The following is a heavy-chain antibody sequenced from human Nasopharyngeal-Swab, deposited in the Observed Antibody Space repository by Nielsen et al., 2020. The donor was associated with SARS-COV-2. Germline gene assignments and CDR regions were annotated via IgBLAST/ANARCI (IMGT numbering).Heavy chain of an antibody. D-gene: IGHD3-16*02. J-gene: IGHJ4*02. V-gene: IGHV4-34*01. CDR1: GGSFSGYY. CDR2: INHSGST. CDR3: ARAHYDYVWGTYRDY. Sequence: SETLSLTCAVYGGSFSGYYWSWIRQPPGEGLEWIGEINHSGSTNYNPSLKSRVTISVDTSKNQFSLKLSSVTAADTAVYYCARAHYDYVWGTYRDYWGQGTLVTVSS.